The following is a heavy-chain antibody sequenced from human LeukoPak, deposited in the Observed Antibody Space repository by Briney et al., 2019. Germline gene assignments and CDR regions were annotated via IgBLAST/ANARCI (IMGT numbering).Heavy chain of an antibody. CDR2: IYYSGST. J-gene: IGHJ5*02. CDR3: ARVLGSSWKYNWFDP. D-gene: IGHD6-13*01. CDR1: GGSISSYY. V-gene: IGHV4-59*01. Sequence: SETLSLTCTVPGGSISSYYWSWIRQPPGKGLEWIGYIYYSGSTNYNPSLKSRVTISVDTSKNQFSLKLSSVTAADTAVYYCARVLGSSWKYNWFDPWGQGTLVTVSS.